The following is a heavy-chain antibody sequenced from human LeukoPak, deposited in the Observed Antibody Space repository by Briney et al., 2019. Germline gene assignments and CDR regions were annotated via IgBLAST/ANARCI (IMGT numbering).Heavy chain of an antibody. D-gene: IGHD3-10*01. CDR1: GYSISSGYY. CDR3: ARGPVRGAPWYYGMDV. J-gene: IGHJ6*02. V-gene: IGHV4-38-2*02. Sequence: PSETLSLTCTVSGYSISSGYYWGWIRQPPGKGLEWIGSIYHSGSTYYNPSLKSRVTISVDTSKNQFSLKLSSVTAADTAVYYCARGPVRGAPWYYGMDVGGQGTTVTVSS. CDR2: IYHSGST.